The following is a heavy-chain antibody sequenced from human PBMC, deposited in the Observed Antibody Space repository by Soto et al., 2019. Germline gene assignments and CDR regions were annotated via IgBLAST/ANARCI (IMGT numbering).Heavy chain of an antibody. CDR3: ARQGGRSTGMDV. Sequence: PSETLSLTCTVSGGSISSGGYYWSWIRQHPGKGLEWIGYIYYSGSTYYNPSLKSRVTISVDTSKNQFSLKLSSVTAADTAVYYCARQGGRSTGMDVWGQGTTVTVYS. J-gene: IGHJ6*02. D-gene: IGHD1-26*01. V-gene: IGHV4-31*03. CDR1: GGSISSGGYY. CDR2: IYYSGST.